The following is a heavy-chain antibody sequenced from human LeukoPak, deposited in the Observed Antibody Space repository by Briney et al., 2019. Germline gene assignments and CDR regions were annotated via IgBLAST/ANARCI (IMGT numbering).Heavy chain of an antibody. D-gene: IGHD1-26*01. CDR2: IYPGASGP. J-gene: IGHJ3*01. V-gene: IGHV5-51*01. CDR3: GMSGDRVPLQDDVFDV. CDR1: GFDFTSYC. Sequence: GVSLHISSQVSGFDFTSYCIGWARPVPGKGLGWMGSIYPGASGPTYSPSFQGQVTISVDKSINTAYLQWSSLQASDTAMYYCGMSGDRVPLQDDVFDVWGQGTMVTVST.